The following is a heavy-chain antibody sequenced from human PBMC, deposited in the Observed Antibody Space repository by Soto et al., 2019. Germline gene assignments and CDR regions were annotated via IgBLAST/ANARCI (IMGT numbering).Heavy chain of an antibody. Sequence: EVQLVESGGGLVQPGGSLRLSCAASGFRFRDYWMYWVRQPPGKGLEWVANIKQDGSEKYYVDSVKGRFTISRENARTSLFLQMDSLRAEDTAVYFCARVTTMGGYWGQGTLVTVSS. J-gene: IGHJ4*02. CDR2: IKQDGSEK. CDR3: ARVTTMGGY. D-gene: IGHD4-17*01. CDR1: GFRFRDYW. V-gene: IGHV3-7*01.